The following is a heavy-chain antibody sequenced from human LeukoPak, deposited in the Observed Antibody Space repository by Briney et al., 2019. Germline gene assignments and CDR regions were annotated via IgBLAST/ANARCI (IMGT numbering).Heavy chain of an antibody. CDR3: ARGLGYGRDSGRAFDF. CDR2: INYSGST. CDR1: GGSFSGYY. D-gene: IGHD4-23*01. Sequence: SETLSLTCAVSGGSFSGYYWSWIRQPAGKGLEWIGEINYSGSTNYNPSLKSRVTISVDTSKNQFSLKLRSVTAADTAVYYCARGLGYGRDSGRAFDFWGQGTLVTVSS. J-gene: IGHJ4*02. V-gene: IGHV4-34*01.